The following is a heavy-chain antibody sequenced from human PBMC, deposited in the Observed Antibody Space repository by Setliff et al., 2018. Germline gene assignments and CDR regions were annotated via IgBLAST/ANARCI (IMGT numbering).Heavy chain of an antibody. V-gene: IGHV1-18*01. CDR1: GYTFTNFG. CDR3: ARGPPDFVVVPAAAKFDF. Sequence: ASVKVSCKTSGYTFTNFGINWVRQAPGQGLEWMGWNSAYAQKFQGRVTMTTDTPTSTAYMELRSLRSDDTAVYYCARGPPDFVVVPAAAKFDFWSQGTLVTVSS. CDR2: NSA. D-gene: IGHD2-2*01. J-gene: IGHJ4*02.